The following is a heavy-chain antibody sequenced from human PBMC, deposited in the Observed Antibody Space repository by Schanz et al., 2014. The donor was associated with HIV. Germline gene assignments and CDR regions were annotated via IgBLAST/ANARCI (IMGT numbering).Heavy chain of an antibody. Sequence: QVYLVQSGTEVKKPGASVKVSCKASGGTFSSYAISWVRQAPGQGLEWMGGINPNSGGTNLAQKFEGRVTMTIDRSITTASMELSRLNSDDTAMYFCTRLHYYYDRSGFSFDCWGQGTLVTVSS. D-gene: IGHD3-22*01. CDR3: TRLHYYYDRSGFSFDC. CDR2: INPNSGGT. CDR1: GGTFSSYA. J-gene: IGHJ4*02. V-gene: IGHV1-2*02.